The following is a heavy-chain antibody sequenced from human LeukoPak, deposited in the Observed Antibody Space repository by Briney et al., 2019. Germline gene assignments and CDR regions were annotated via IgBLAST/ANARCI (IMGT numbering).Heavy chain of an antibody. CDR2: INPNSGGT. D-gene: IGHD3-22*01. CDR3: ARGRLYYDSSGYYLTNSIDY. Sequence: ASVKVSCKASGYTFTGYYMHWVRQAPGQGLEWMGWINPNSGGTNYAQKFQGRVTMTRDTSISTAYMELSGLRSDDTAVYYCARGRLYYDSSGYYLTNSIDYWGQGTLVTVSS. V-gene: IGHV1-2*02. CDR1: GYTFTGYY. J-gene: IGHJ4*02.